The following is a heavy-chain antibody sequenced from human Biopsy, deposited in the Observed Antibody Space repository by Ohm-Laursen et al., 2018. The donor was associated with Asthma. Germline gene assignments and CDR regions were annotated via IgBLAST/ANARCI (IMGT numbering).Heavy chain of an antibody. CDR1: GGSFSSNY. V-gene: IGHV4-34*01. CDR3: ARGSSSRLSQWELLVSGGKRAHSYYGMDV. J-gene: IGHJ6*02. CDR2: THHSGFP. Sequence: SDTLSLTWAVYGGSFSSNYWSWIRQTPGKGLEWLGDTHHSGFPHLAPSLTSRLTLSVDTSKNQFSLRLTSVTAADTAVYYCARGSSSRLSQWELLVSGGKRAHSYYGMDVWGQGTTVTVSS. D-gene: IGHD1-26*01.